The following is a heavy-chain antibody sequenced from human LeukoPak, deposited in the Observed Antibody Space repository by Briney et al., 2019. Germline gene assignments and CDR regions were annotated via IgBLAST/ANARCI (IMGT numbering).Heavy chain of an antibody. CDR2: ISAYNGNT. J-gene: IGHJ4*02. Sequence: ASVKVSCKASGYDFISYGITWVRQAPGQGPEWMGWISAYNGNTNYAQKVQGRVTMTTDTSTRTAYMELRGLRSDDTAVYYCARAICSSSSCHGRNDYWGQGTLVTVSS. CDR3: ARAICSSSSCHGRNDY. CDR1: GYDFISYG. V-gene: IGHV1-18*04. D-gene: IGHD2-2*01.